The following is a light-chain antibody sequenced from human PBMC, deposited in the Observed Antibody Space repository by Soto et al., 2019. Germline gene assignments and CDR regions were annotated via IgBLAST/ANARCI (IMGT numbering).Light chain of an antibody. CDR1: QSIRSY. Sequence: DIQIIQSPSSLSASVRDRVTIACRASQSIRSYLNWYQQKTGKAPKLLIYDASNLETGVPSRFSGGGSGTDFTFTISSLQPEDIETYYCQQYDNLPLTFGGGTKVDIK. CDR3: QQYDNLPLT. CDR2: DAS. J-gene: IGKJ4*01. V-gene: IGKV1-33*01.